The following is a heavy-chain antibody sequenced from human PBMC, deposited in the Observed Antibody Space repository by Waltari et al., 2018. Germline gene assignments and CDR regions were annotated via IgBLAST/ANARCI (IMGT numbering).Heavy chain of an antibody. CDR3: VRGGGDSSGYYPKPFDY. Sequence: QVQLQESGPGLVKPSQTLSLTCTVSGGSISSGGYYWSWIRQHPGKGLEWIGYIYYSGSTYYNPSLKSRVTISVDTSKNQFSLKLSSVTAADTAVYYCVRGGGDSSGYYPKPFDYWGQGTLVTVSS. J-gene: IGHJ4*02. CDR1: GGSISSGGYY. V-gene: IGHV4-31*03. CDR2: IYYSGST. D-gene: IGHD3-22*01.